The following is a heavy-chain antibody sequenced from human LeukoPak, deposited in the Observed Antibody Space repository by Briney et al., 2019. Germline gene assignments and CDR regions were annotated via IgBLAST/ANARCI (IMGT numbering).Heavy chain of an antibody. Sequence: SETLSLTCTVSGASVSSGDYYWSWVRQHPGKGLEWIGYIHYSGPTYSNPSLQSRVTLSVDTSNNLLSLRLSSVTAADTAVYYCASVQGFSYTYDWFDPWGQRTLVTVSS. J-gene: IGHJ5*02. V-gene: IGHV4-31*03. CDR3: ASVQGFSYTYDWFDP. CDR1: GASVSSGDYY. D-gene: IGHD5-18*01. CDR2: IHYSGPT.